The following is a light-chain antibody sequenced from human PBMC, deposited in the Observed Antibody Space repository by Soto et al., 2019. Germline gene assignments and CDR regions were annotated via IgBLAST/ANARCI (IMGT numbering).Light chain of an antibody. Sequence: DIQMTQSPSTLSASVGDRDTITCRASQSISVWLAWYQQKAGKAPNLMIYKASRLESGVQSRFGSSGSETEFTLTIRGLQPEDFATYYCKQSYNTPHTFGQGTRLEIK. CDR3: KQSYNTPHT. CDR1: QSISVW. CDR2: KAS. V-gene: IGKV1-5*03. J-gene: IGKJ5*01.